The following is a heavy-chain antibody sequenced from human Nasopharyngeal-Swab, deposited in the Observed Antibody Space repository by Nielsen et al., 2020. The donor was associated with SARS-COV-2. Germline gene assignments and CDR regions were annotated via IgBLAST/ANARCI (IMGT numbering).Heavy chain of an antibody. D-gene: IGHD4-11*01. CDR2: IYYSGST. CDR1: GGSISSYY. Sequence: SETLSLTCTVSGGSISSYYWSWIRQPPGKGLEWIGYIYYSGSTNYNPSLKSRVTISVDTSKNQFSPKLSSVTAADTAVYYCAREPYSNYAGGFDYWGQGTLVTVSS. J-gene: IGHJ4*02. CDR3: AREPYSNYAGGFDY. V-gene: IGHV4-59*01.